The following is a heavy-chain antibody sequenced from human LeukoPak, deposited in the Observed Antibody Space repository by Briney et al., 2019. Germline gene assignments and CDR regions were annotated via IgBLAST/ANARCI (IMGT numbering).Heavy chain of an antibody. V-gene: IGHV4-39*01. Sequence: KPSETLSLTCTVSGDSISSYYWVWIRQPPGKGLEWIGTIYYSGSTYHNAPLRSRVTISVDTSRNQSSLQLSYVTAADTALYYCARLPPYCTGGTCYRSYFDYWGQGTLVTVSS. CDR2: IYYSGST. D-gene: IGHD2-15*01. J-gene: IGHJ4*02. CDR3: ARLPPYCTGGTCYRSYFDY. CDR1: GDSISSYY.